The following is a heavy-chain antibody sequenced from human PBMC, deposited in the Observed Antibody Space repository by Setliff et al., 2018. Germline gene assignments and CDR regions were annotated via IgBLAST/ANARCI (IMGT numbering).Heavy chain of an antibody. CDR1: GESVSGHY. D-gene: IGHD2-21*02. J-gene: IGHJ4*02. CDR3: ARGFDVCGGGACYTDGPYYFDY. V-gene: IGHV4-34*01. Sequence: PSETLSLTCAVYGESVSGHYWSWIRQPPGKGLEWIGEINHSGSTNYNPSLKSRVTISVDTSKNQFSLKLSSVAAADTAVYYCARGFDVCGGGACYTDGPYYFDYWGLGTLVTVSS. CDR2: INHSGST.